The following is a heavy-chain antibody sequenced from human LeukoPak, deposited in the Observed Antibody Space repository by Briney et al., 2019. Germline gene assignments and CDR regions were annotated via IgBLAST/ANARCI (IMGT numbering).Heavy chain of an antibody. CDR2: IYYSGST. D-gene: IGHD2-15*01. Sequence: SETLSLTCTVSGGSISSYYWSWIRQPPGKGLEWIGYIYYSGSTNYNPSLKSRVTISVDTSKNQFSLKLSSVTAADTVVYYCASGSWWYYFDYWGQGTLVTVSS. V-gene: IGHV4-59*01. CDR3: ASGSWWYYFDY. J-gene: IGHJ4*02. CDR1: GGSISSYY.